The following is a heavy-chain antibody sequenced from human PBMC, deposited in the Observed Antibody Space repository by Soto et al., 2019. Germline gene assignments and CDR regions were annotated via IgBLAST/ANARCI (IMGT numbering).Heavy chain of an antibody. CDR2: ISSSSSTI. J-gene: IGHJ5*02. CDR3: AREHSSSGLNWFDP. CDR1: GFTFSSYS. Sequence: ESGGGLVQPGGSLRLSCAASGFTFSSYSMNWVRQAPGKGLEWVSYISSSSSTIYYADSVKGRFTISRDNAKNSLYLQMNSLRDEDTAVYYCAREHSSSGLNWFDPWGQGTLVTVSS. D-gene: IGHD6-6*01. V-gene: IGHV3-48*02.